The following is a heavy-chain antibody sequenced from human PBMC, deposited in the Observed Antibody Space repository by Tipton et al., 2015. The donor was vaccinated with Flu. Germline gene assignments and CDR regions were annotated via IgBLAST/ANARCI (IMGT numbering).Heavy chain of an antibody. Sequence: LRLSCTVSSGSIRSTNYFCAWIRQPPGKRLELIGSIYPSGTTYYNPSLKSRVTISVDTSKSQFSLKLSSVTAADTAVYYCARLSYYDVDLKNFYFDYWGQGALVTVSS. CDR3: ARLSYYDVDLKNFYFDY. D-gene: IGHD3-10*02. CDR1: SGSIRSTNYF. V-gene: IGHV4-39*01. J-gene: IGHJ4*02. CDR2: IYPSGTT.